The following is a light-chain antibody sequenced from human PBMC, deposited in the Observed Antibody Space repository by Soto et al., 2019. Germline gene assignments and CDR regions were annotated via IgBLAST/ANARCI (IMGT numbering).Light chain of an antibody. J-gene: IGLJ1*01. CDR1: SSDVGGYDY. CDR2: EVS. Sequence: LTQPASVSGSPGQSITMSCTGTSSDVGGYDYVSWYQQHPGEVPKLIIFEVSSRPAWISNRFSASKSGNTASLTISGLQDEEEADYYCSSYKTSSSYVFGTGTKGTV. V-gene: IGLV2-14*01. CDR3: SSYKTSSSYV.